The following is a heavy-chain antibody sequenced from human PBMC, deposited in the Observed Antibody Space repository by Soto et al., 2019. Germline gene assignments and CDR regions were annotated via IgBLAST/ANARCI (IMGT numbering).Heavy chain of an antibody. V-gene: IGHV3-30*18. CDR2: ISYDGGNK. CDR3: AKANGMDV. J-gene: IGHJ6*02. Sequence: QVQLVESGGGVVQPGRSLRLSCAASGFTFSSYGMHWVRQAPGKGLEWVAVISYDGGNKYYADSVKGRFTISRDNSKNTLYLQMNSLRAEDTAVYYCAKANGMDVWGQGTTVTVSS. CDR1: GFTFSSYG.